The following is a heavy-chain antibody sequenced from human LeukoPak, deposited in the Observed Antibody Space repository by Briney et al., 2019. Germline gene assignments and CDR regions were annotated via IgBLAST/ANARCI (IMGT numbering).Heavy chain of an antibody. CDR3: TTDVPWFGDSS. V-gene: IGHV3-15*01. CDR2: IKGKSHGGTA. D-gene: IGHD3-10*01. CDR1: GFTFNNAW. Sequence: KPGGSLRLSCAASGFTFNNAWMSRVRQAPGKGLEWVGRIKGKSHGGTADYAAPVKGRFTISRDDSKSTLYLQMNSLKIEDTGVYYCTTDVPWFGDSSWGQGTLITVSS. J-gene: IGHJ5*02.